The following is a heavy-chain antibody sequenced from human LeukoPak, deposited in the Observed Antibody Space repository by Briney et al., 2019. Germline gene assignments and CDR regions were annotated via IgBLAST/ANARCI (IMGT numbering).Heavy chain of an antibody. V-gene: IGHV3-9*01. CDR2: ISWNSGSI. CDR3: AKDQYDILTLREVSYGMDV. J-gene: IGHJ6*02. D-gene: IGHD3-9*01. CDR1: GFTFSSYA. Sequence: GGSLRLSCAASGFTFSSYAMSWVRQAPGKGLEWVSGISWNSGSIGYADSVKGRFTISRDNAKNSLYLQMNSLRAEDTALYYCAKDQYDILTLREVSYGMDVWGQGTTVTVSS.